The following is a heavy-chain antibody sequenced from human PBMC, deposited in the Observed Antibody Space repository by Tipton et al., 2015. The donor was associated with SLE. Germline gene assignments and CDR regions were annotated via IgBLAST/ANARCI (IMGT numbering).Heavy chain of an antibody. V-gene: IGHV4-59*08. Sequence: TLSLTCAVSGDSIANSHWSWIRKPPGQGLEWLGDVYGSGKTNPRSSLKSRLTISVDTSKNQFSLKLTSVTATDTAVYYCARLGVGCANCWYYFDHWGQGALVTVSS. CDR3: ARLGVGCANCWYYFDH. CDR2: VYGSGKT. J-gene: IGHJ4*02. CDR1: GDSIANSH. D-gene: IGHD2-21*01.